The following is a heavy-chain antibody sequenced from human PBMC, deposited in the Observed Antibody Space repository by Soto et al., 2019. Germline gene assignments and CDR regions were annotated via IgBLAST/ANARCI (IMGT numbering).Heavy chain of an antibody. V-gene: IGHV2-5*02. D-gene: IGHD2-15*01. Sequence: QITLKESGPTLVNPTQTLTLTCIFSGFSLSTSEVGVAWIRQSPGKALEWLALMYWDGDKRYSPFLKSRLTLTKDTSKSQVVLTMTNMDPVDTGTYYCAHKGGRGAGMDVWGQGTTVTVSS. J-gene: IGHJ6*02. CDR3: AHKGGRGAGMDV. CDR2: MYWDGDK. CDR1: GFSLSTSEVG.